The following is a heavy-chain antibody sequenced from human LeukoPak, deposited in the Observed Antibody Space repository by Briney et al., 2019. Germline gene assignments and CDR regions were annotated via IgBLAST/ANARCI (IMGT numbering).Heavy chain of an antibody. Sequence: KPSETLSLTCTVSGGSIGSYYWSWIRQSPGKGLDWIGYIHNSGATSYNPSLKSRVTISVDSSKNQFPLKLGSVTASDTVVYYCARQRNDVGGFYIDYWGQGTLVTISS. V-gene: IGHV4-59*08. J-gene: IGHJ4*02. CDR3: ARQRNDVGGFYIDY. CDR1: GGSIGSYY. CDR2: IHNSGAT. D-gene: IGHD4-23*01.